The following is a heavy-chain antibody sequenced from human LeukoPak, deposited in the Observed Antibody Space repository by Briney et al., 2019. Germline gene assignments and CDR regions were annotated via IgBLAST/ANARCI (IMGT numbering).Heavy chain of an antibody. CDR1: GGSISSGSYY. V-gene: IGHV4-61*02. Sequence: PSETLSLTCTVSGGSISSGSYYWSWIRQPAGKGLEWIGRIYTSGSTNYNPSLKSRVTISVDTSKNQFSLKLSSVTAADTAVYYCARDNRVGATRRSAFDIWGQGTMVTVSS. J-gene: IGHJ3*02. CDR3: ARDNRVGATRRSAFDI. D-gene: IGHD1-26*01. CDR2: IYTSGST.